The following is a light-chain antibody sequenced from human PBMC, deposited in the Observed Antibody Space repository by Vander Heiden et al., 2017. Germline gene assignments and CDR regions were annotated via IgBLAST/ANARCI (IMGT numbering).Light chain of an antibody. CDR2: DAS. CDR1: QSVSSY. J-gene: IGKJ2*01. V-gene: IGKV3-11*01. Sequence: EIVLTQSPATLSLSPGERATLSCRASQSVSSYLAWYQQKPGQAPRLLIYDASNRATGIPARFSGTGYGTYFTLTISIREPEDFAVYYFQQRSNWPPYTFGQGTKLEIK. CDR3: QQRSNWPPYT.